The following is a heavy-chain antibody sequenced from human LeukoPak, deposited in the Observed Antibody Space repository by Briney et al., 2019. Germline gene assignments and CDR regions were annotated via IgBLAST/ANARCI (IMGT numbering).Heavy chain of an antibody. J-gene: IGHJ4*02. CDR1: GYSISSGYY. Sequence: PSETLSLTCTVSGYSISSGYYWGWIRQPPGKGLEWIGSIYHSGSTYYNPSLKSRVTISVDTSKNQFSLKLSSVTAADTAVYYCARDAVAATGYWGQGTLVTVSS. CDR2: IYHSGST. D-gene: IGHD2-15*01. V-gene: IGHV4-38-2*02. CDR3: ARDAVAATGY.